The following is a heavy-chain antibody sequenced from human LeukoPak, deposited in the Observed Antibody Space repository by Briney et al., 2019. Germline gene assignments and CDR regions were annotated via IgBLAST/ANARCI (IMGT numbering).Heavy chain of an antibody. CDR2: ISSSSSYI. Sequence: AGGSLRLSCAASGFTFSSYSMNWVRQAPGKGLEWVSSISSSSSYIYYADSVKGRFTISRDNAKNSLYLQMNSLRAEDTAVYYCARDREQWLVRRFDYWGQGTLVTVS. CDR3: ARDREQWLVRRFDY. J-gene: IGHJ4*02. D-gene: IGHD6-19*01. CDR1: GFTFSSYS. V-gene: IGHV3-21*01.